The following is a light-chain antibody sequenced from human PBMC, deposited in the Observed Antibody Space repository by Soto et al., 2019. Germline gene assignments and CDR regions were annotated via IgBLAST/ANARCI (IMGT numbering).Light chain of an antibody. CDR3: QHYSNWPRP. J-gene: IGKJ1*01. CDR1: QSVSSN. CDR2: GAS. V-gene: IGKV3-15*01. Sequence: EIVMTQSPATLSVSPGERATLSCRASQSVSSNLAWYQQKPGQAPRLLIYGASTRATGIPARFSGSGSGTECTLTISSLQSEDFAVYYGQHYSNWPRPFGQGTKVEIK.